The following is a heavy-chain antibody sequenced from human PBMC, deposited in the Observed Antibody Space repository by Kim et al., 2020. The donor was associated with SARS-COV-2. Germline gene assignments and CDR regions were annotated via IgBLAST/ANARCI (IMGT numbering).Heavy chain of an antibody. CDR2: IYYSGST. Sequence: SETLSLTCTVSGGSISSSSYYWGWIRQPPGKGLEWIGSIYYSGSTYYNPSLKSRVTISVDTSKNQFSLKLSSVTAADTAVYYCARQMGITMIVVVISTHFDYWGQRTLVTVPS. CDR3: ARQMGITMIVVVISTHFDY. CDR1: GGSISSSSYY. V-gene: IGHV4-39*01. D-gene: IGHD3-22*01. J-gene: IGHJ4*02.